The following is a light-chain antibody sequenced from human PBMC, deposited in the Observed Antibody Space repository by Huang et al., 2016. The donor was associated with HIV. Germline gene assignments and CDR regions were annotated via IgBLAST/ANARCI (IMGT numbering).Light chain of an antibody. V-gene: IGKV2-29*02. CDR1: QSLLHRDGKTY. Sequence: DIVMTQTPLFLSVTPGQPASISCRSSQSLLHRDGKTYLYWYLQRPGQSPHRLLYDRSNRFSGVPDRFSGSGSGTDFTLKISRVETEDVGVYYCMQGIHPITFGQGTRLEIK. J-gene: IGKJ5*01. CDR3: MQGIHPIT. CDR2: DRS.